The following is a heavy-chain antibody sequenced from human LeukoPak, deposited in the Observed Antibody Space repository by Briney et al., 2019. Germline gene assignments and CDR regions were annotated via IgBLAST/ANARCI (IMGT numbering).Heavy chain of an antibody. CDR2: VSSSGSTI. CDR3: ARDRRIYCSGGSCYSVDV. D-gene: IGHD2-15*01. J-gene: IGHJ6*04. V-gene: IGHV3-11*04. CDR1: GFTFSDYY. Sequence: GGSLRLSCAASGFTFSDYYMSWIRQAPGKGLEWVSYVSSSGSTIYYADSVKGRFTISRDNAKNSLYLQMNSLRAEDTAVYYCARDRRIYCSGGSCYSVDVWGKGTTVTVSS.